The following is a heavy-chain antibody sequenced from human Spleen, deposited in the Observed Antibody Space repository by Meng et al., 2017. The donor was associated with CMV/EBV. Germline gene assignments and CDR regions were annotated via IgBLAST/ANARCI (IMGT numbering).Heavy chain of an antibody. D-gene: IGHD7-27*01. J-gene: IGHJ3*02. CDR3: ARWGHDSFDI. Sequence: GGSLRLSCAASGFIFSNYDMHWVRQGTGKSLEWVSSIGASGHTFYPGSVKGRFTISRESAKSSFYLQMNSLRAGDTAMYYGARWGHDSFDIWGQGTMVTVSS. CDR1: GFIFSNYD. CDR2: IGASGHT. V-gene: IGHV3-13*01.